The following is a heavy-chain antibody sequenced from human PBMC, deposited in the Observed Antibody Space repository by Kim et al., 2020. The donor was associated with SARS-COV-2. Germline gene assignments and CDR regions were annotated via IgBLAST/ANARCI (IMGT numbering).Heavy chain of an antibody. D-gene: IGHD1-1*01. V-gene: IGHV3-15*01. J-gene: IGHJ4*02. Sequence: GGSLRLSCAASGFTFNTAWMYWVRQAPGKGLEWVGLAKSKNDGGTTEYAAPVKGRFSISRDDSKKMLYLEMNSLNTDDTAVYYCTTEPNWNPEDFWGQGTLVPVSS. CDR1: GFTFNTAW. CDR2: AKSKNDGGTT. CDR3: TTEPNWNPEDF.